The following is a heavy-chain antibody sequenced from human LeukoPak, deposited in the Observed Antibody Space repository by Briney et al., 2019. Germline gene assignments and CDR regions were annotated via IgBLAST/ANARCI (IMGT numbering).Heavy chain of an antibody. V-gene: IGHV3-30*04. CDR1: GFTFSSYA. Sequence: PGGSLRLSWAASGFTFSSYAMHWVRQAPGKGLEWVAVISYDGSNKYYADSVKGRFTISRDNSKNTLYLQMNSLRAEDTAVYYCARSAPYCSGGSCYSDLFDYWGQGTLVTVSS. D-gene: IGHD2-15*01. CDR2: ISYDGSNK. J-gene: IGHJ4*02. CDR3: ARSAPYCSGGSCYSDLFDY.